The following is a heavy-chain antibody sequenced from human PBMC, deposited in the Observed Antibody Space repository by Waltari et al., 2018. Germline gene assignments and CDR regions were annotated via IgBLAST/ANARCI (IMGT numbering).Heavy chain of an antibody. CDR3: ARHPPYGGYRGWFDP. Sequence: QVQLQESGPGLVKPSGTLSLTCAVSGYSISSGYYWGWIRQPPGKGLEWIGSIYHSGSTYYNPSLKSRVTISVDTSKNQFSLKLSSVTAADTAVYYCARHPPYGGYRGWFDPWGQGTLVTVSS. D-gene: IGHD5-12*01. V-gene: IGHV4-38-2*01. CDR2: IYHSGST. J-gene: IGHJ5*02. CDR1: GYSISSGYY.